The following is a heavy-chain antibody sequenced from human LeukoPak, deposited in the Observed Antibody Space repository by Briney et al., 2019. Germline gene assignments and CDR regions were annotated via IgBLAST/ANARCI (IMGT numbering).Heavy chain of an antibody. CDR3: VKDFRIAAAGTATDYFDC. CDR1: GFTFRSYG. Sequence: GRSLRLSCAASGFTFRSYGMHWVRQAPGKGLEWVAVISLDGSNKYYADSVKGRFTISRDNSKNTLSLQMNSLRAEDTAVYYCVKDFRIAAAGTATDYFDCWGQGTLVTVSP. J-gene: IGHJ4*02. CDR2: ISLDGSNK. D-gene: IGHD6-13*01. V-gene: IGHV3-30*18.